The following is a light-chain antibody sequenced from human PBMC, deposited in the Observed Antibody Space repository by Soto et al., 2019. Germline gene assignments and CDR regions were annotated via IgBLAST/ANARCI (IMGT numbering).Light chain of an antibody. J-gene: IGKJ1*01. CDR3: HHRTSIPPT. CDR2: AAS. CDR1: QGVSSW. Sequence: QAPCSVPGARRIVITITCRATQGVSSWLAWYQQKPGKAPNLLIYAASSLQSGVTSRFSGSGSGSAFTIPLTSKLGDHGTPSYPHHRTSIPPTLGQGTKVDIK. V-gene: IGKV1-12*01.